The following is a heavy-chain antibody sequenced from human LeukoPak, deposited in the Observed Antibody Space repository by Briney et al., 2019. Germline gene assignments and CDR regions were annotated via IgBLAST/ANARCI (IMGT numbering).Heavy chain of an antibody. J-gene: IGHJ6*02. Sequence: ASVKVSCKASGYTFTSYAMNWVRQAPGQGLEWMGWINTNTGNPTYAQGFTGRFVFSLDTSVSTAYLQISSLKAEDTAVYYCAREARVGYCSSTSCSYGMDVWAKGQWSPSL. D-gene: IGHD2-2*01. CDR3: AREARVGYCSSTSCSYGMDV. CDR2: INTNTGNP. V-gene: IGHV7-4-1*02. CDR1: GYTFTSYA.